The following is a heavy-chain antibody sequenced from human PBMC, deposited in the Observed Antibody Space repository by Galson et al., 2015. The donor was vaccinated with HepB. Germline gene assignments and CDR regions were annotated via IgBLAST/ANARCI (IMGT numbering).Heavy chain of an antibody. Sequence: SLRLSCAASGFTFNSYGMHWVRQAPGKGLEWVAVISYDGSNKYYADSVKGRFTISRDNSKNTLYLQMNSLRAEDTAVYYCAKGASEVVLRFFFGLDVWGKGTTVTVSS. V-gene: IGHV3-30*18. CDR1: GFTFNSYG. CDR3: AKGASEVVLRFFFGLDV. CDR2: ISYDGSNK. D-gene: IGHD3-3*01. J-gene: IGHJ6*04.